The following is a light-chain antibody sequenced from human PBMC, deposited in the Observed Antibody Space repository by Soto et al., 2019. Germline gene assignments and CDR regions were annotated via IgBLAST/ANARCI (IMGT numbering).Light chain of an antibody. CDR1: QSISTY. Sequence: DIQMTQSPSSLSASVGDRVTITCRASQSISTYLNWYQQKPGEAPNLLIYTASSLQSGVPSRFSGSGAGTDFTLTISSLQPEDFATYYCQQTSSTPLTCGQGTKLEIK. CDR2: TAS. CDR3: QQTSSTPLT. V-gene: IGKV1-39*01. J-gene: IGKJ2*01.